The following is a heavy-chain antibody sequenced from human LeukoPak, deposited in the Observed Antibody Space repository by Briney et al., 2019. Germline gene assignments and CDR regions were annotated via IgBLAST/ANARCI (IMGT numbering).Heavy chain of an antibody. Sequence: GSLRLSCAASGFTFSDYYTSWIRQPPGKGLEWIGEINHSGSTNYNPSLESRVTISVDTSKRQVSLKMSSVTAADTAVYYCAREGASVTSFDYWGQGTLVTVSS. CDR3: AREGASVTSFDY. J-gene: IGHJ4*02. CDR2: INHSGST. D-gene: IGHD4-17*01. V-gene: IGHV4-34*01. CDR1: GFTFSDYY.